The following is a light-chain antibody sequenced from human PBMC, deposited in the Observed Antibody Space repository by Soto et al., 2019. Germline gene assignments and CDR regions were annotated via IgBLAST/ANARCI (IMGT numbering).Light chain of an antibody. V-gene: IGKV3-15*01. J-gene: IGKJ2*01. Sequence: EIVLTQSPATLSVSPGERATLSCRASQSVGSNLAWYQQKPGQAPRRLIYGASTRDAGIAARFGGSGSGTEFTLAISSLQSEDFAVYYCQEYNVWPYTVGQGTKLEIK. CDR3: QEYNVWPYT. CDR1: QSVGSN. CDR2: GAS.